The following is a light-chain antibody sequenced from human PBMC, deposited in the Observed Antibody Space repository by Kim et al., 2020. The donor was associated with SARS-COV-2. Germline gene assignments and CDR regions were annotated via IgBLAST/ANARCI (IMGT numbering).Light chain of an antibody. CDR3: QTWDKTTAV. J-gene: IGLJ3*02. Sequence: SVSPGQTASVTCSGDKLEDKYSSWYQQKPGQSPVLVIYQDTKRPSGIPDRFSASISGNTATLTISGTQPLDEADYYCQTWDKTTAVFGGGTQLTVL. V-gene: IGLV3-1*01. CDR2: QDT. CDR1: KLEDKY.